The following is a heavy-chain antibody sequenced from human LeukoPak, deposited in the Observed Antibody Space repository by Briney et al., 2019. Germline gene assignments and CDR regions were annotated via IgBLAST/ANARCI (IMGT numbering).Heavy chain of an antibody. CDR2: INPNTGGT. V-gene: IGHV1-2*02. CDR3: ARDNSPTVTTVLSY. Sequence: ASVKVSCKASGYTFTGYSLHWVRQAPGQGLEWMGWINPNTGGTNYAQKFQGRVTMTWDMSIITAYMELSRLTSDDTAAYYCARDNSPTVTTVLSYWGQGTLVTVSS. D-gene: IGHD4-17*01. J-gene: IGHJ4*02. CDR1: GYTFTGYS.